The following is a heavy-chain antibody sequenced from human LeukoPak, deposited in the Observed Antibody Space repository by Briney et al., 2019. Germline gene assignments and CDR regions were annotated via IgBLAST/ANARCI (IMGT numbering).Heavy chain of an antibody. CDR1: GYTFTSYG. D-gene: IGHD3-9*01. J-gene: IGHJ5*02. V-gene: IGHV1-18*01. CDR2: IIAYNGNT. CDR3: ARAGSPYDILTGYYNWFDP. Sequence: ASVKVSCKASGYTFTSYGISWVRQAPGQGLEWMGWIIAYNGNTNYAQKLQGRVTMTTDTSTSTAYMELRSLRSDDTAVYYCARAGSPYDILTGYYNWFDPWGQGTLVTVSS.